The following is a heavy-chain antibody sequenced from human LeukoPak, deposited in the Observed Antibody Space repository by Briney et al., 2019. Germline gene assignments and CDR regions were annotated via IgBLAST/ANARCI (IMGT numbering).Heavy chain of an antibody. D-gene: IGHD5-18*01. J-gene: IGHJ4*02. CDR2: INPSGGTT. CDR1: GYTFTSYY. V-gene: IGHV1-46*01. CDR3: ARDLSAMVSFDY. Sequence: ASVKVSCKASGYTFTSYYMHWVRQAPGQGLEWMGIINPSGGTTSCAQKFQGRVTMTRDTSTSTVYMELSSLRSEDTAVYYCARDLSAMVSFDYWGQGTLVTVSS.